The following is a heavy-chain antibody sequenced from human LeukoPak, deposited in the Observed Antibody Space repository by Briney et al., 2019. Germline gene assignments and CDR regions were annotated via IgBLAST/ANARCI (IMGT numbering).Heavy chain of an antibody. CDR2: ISGSGGST. Sequence: KTGGSLRLSCAASGYTFSSYAMSWVRQAPGKGLEWVSVISGSGGSTYYADSVKGRFTISRDNSKNTLYLQMNSLRAEDTAVYYCARVHTGNRHFDYWGQGTLVTVSS. CDR3: ARVHTGNRHFDY. J-gene: IGHJ4*02. CDR1: GYTFSSYA. D-gene: IGHD1-14*01. V-gene: IGHV3-23*01.